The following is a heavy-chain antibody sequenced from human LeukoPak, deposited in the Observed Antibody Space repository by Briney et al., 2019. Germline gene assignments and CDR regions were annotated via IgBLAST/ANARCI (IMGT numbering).Heavy chain of an antibody. CDR2: IIPIFGTA. Sequence: SVKVSCKASGGAFSSYAISWVRQAPGQGLEWMGVIIPIFGTANYAQKFQGRVTITADESTSTAYMELSSLRSEDTAVYYCARVGYYDSSGYHTKYYFDYWGQGTLVTVSS. CDR1: GGAFSSYA. V-gene: IGHV1-69*01. J-gene: IGHJ4*02. CDR3: ARVGYYDSSGYHTKYYFDY. D-gene: IGHD3-22*01.